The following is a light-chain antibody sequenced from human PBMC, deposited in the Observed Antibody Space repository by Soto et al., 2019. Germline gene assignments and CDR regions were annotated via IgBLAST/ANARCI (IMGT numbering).Light chain of an antibody. Sequence: EIVLTQSPGTLSLSPGERATLACRASQSVSSSYLAWYQQKPGQAPRLLIYGASSRATGIPDRFSGSGSGTDFTLTISRLEPEDFAGYYCPQYGSSPVTGTFCQGTTWDIK. V-gene: IGKV3-20*01. CDR3: PQYGSSPVTGT. CDR2: GAS. J-gene: IGKJ1*01. CDR1: QSVSSSY.